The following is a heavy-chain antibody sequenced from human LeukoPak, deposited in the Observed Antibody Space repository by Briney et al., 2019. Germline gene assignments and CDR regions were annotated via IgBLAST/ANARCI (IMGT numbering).Heavy chain of an antibody. J-gene: IGHJ4*02. CDR3: ARVGHIVAAGTYDY. Sequence: SETLSLTCRVSGDSISSYYWSWIRQPPGKGLEWIGNIFYSGSPNYNPSLKSRVTTSFDTSKNQFSLKLRSVTAADTAVYYCARVGHIVAAGTYDYWGQGILVTVSS. D-gene: IGHD6-13*01. CDR1: GDSISSYY. V-gene: IGHV4-59*08. CDR2: IFYSGSP.